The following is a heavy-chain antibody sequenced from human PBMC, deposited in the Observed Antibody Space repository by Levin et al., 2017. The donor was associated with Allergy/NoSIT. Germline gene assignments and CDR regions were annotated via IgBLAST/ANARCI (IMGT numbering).Heavy chain of an antibody. J-gene: IGHJ4*02. CDR2: IYHTGNT. CDR1: GYSITNANF. Sequence: SQTLSLTCAVSGYSITNANFWGWVRQPPGKGLEWIGSIYHTGNTFYNPSLKSRGLISVDTSKNQFSLRMSSVTAADTAMYYCARARVVAEAPHYFDHWGQGTLATVSS. V-gene: IGHV4-38-2*01. D-gene: IGHD2-15*01. CDR3: ARARVVAEAPHYFDH.